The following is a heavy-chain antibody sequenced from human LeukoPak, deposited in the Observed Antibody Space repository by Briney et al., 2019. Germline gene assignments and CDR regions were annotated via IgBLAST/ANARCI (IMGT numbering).Heavy chain of an antibody. CDR3: ARERDYGSRFDP. CDR2: INAGNGNT. D-gene: IGHD3-10*01. Sequence: ASEKVSCKASGYTFTSYATHWVRQAPGQRLEWMGWINAGNGNTKYSQKFQGRVTITRDTSASTAYMELSSLRSEDTAVYYCARERDYGSRFDPWGQGTLVTVSS. CDR1: GYTFTSYA. V-gene: IGHV1-3*01. J-gene: IGHJ5*02.